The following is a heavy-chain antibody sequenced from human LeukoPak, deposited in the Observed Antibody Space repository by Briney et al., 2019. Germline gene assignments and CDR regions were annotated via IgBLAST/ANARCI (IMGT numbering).Heavy chain of an antibody. J-gene: IGHJ3*02. Sequence: PGGSLRLSCAASGFPFSSYAMHWVRQAPGKGLEWVAFLRHDGSNKYHTESVKGRFTISRDNSKNTLYLQMNSLRAEDTAVYYCARHEGSSWYGGAFDIWGQGTMVTVSS. CDR3: ARHEGSSWYGGAFDI. V-gene: IGHV3-30*02. CDR2: LRHDGSNK. D-gene: IGHD6-13*01. CDR1: GFPFSSYA.